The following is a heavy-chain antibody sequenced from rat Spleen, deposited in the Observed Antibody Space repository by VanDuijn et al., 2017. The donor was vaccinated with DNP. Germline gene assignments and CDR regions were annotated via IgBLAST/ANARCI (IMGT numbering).Heavy chain of an antibody. CDR1: GFTFSDYY. Sequence: EVQLVESGGGLVQPGRSLKLSCAASGFTFSDYYMAWVRQAPKKGLEWVASISYDGSSTYYPDSVKGRFTISRDNAENTVYLQMNSLRSEDTATYYCAKVRTTGIPGFAYWGQGTLVTVSS. CDR3: AKVRTTGIPGFAY. J-gene: IGHJ3*01. V-gene: IGHV5-22*01. D-gene: IGHD1-9*01. CDR2: ISYDGSST.